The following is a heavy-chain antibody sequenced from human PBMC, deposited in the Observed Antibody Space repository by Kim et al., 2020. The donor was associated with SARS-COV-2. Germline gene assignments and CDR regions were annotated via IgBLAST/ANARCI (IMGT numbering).Heavy chain of an antibody. CDR3: ARWGYSINFDY. CDR2: IYYSGST. Sequence: SETLSLTCTVSGGSISSYYWSWIRQPPGKGLEWIGYIYYSGSTNYNPSLKSRVTISVDTSKNQFSLKLSSVTAADTAVYYCARWGYSINFDYWGQGTLVTVSS. V-gene: IGHV4-59*08. CDR1: GGSISSYY. D-gene: IGHD4-4*01. J-gene: IGHJ4*02.